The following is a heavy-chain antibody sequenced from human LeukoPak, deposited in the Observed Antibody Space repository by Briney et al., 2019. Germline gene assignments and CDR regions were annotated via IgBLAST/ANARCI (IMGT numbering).Heavy chain of an antibody. CDR3: AKVMGYSRFVPNRFDP. V-gene: IGHV3-23*01. CDR1: GFTFNSYA. CDR2: IRGRGGST. D-gene: IGHD4-4*01. J-gene: IGHJ5*02. Sequence: GGSLRPSFAAPGFTFNSYAMSWGPQAPGKGLGWGSVIRGRGGSTLYADSVKGGLTITRNNSKNTLYLQMNSRRAEDTAVYYCAKVMGYSRFVPNRFDPWGQGTLVTVSS.